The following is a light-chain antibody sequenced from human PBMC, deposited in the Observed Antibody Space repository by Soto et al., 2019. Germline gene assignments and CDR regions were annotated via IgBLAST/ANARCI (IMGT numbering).Light chain of an antibody. CDR2: DVS. CDR1: SSDVGGYNY. J-gene: IGLJ1*01. V-gene: IGLV2-14*01. Sequence: QSALPQPASVCGSPGQSITISCTGTSSDVGGYNYVSWYQQHPGKAPKLMIYDVSNRPSGVSNRFSGSKSGNTASLTISGLQAEDVADYYCSSYTSSSTLYVFGTGTQRTVL. CDR3: SSYTSSSTLYV.